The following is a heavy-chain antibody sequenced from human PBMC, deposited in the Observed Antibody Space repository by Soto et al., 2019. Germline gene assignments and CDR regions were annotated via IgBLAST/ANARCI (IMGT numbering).Heavy chain of an antibody. CDR2: IKPDVSEK. J-gene: IGHJ6*02. CDR3: ARRRIMLFAPHLDV. V-gene: IGHV3-7*01. CDR1: GFAFLTYW. Sequence: GSLRISCAASGFAFLTYWLRWVRQAPGKWLEWVANIKPDVSEKPYADSVKGRFTISRDNAKNSLYLQMSSLRAEDTAVYYCARRRIMLFAPHLDVWGQGTTVTVSS. D-gene: IGHD2-8*01.